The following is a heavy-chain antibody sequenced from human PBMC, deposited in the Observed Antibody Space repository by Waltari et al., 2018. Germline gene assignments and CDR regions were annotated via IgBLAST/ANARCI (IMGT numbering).Heavy chain of an antibody. CDR2: IIPIFGTA. CDR3: ARDLHYYDSSGPTAWGY. Sequence: QVQLVQSGAEVKKPGSSVKVSCKASGGTFSSYAISWVRQAPGQGLEWVGGIIPIFGTANYAQKFQGRVTITADKSTSTAYMELSSLRSEDTAVYYCARDLHYYDSSGPTAWGYWGQGTLVTVSS. V-gene: IGHV1-69*14. J-gene: IGHJ4*02. D-gene: IGHD3-22*01. CDR1: GGTFSSYA.